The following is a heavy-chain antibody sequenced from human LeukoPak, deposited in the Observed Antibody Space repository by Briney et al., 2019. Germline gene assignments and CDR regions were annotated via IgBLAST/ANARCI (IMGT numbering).Heavy chain of an antibody. Sequence: SETPSLTCTVSGYSITSGFFWGWIRQPPGKGLEWIGSVDHSGSTTYYNPSLNSRVTISLDTSKNQFSLKLSSVTAADTAVYYCARGRPVGATAYFDYWSRGTLVTVSS. V-gene: IGHV4-38-2*02. CDR2: VDHSGSTT. CDR1: GYSITSGFF. J-gene: IGHJ4*02. CDR3: ARGRPVGATAYFDY. D-gene: IGHD1-26*01.